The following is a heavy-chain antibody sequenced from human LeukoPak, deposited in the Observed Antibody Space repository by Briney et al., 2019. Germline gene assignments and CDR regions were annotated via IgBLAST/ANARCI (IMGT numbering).Heavy chain of an antibody. CDR2: FGTRSTSI. CDR3: AREVSEGFDF. D-gene: IGHD3-22*01. Sequence: GGSLRLPCTASGFTFSGYSMNWIRQAPGKGLEWVSSFGTRSTSIYHAGSVKGRFAISRDNAKNSLYLQMNSLRAEDTALYYCAREVSEGFDFWGQGTLVTVSS. CDR1: GFTFSGYS. V-gene: IGHV3-21*01. J-gene: IGHJ4*02.